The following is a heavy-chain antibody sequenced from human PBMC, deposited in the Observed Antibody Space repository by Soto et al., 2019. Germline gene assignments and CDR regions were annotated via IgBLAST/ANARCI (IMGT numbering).Heavy chain of an antibody. CDR2: ISSSGSTI. V-gene: IGHV3-48*03. Sequence: GGSLRLSCAASGFTFSSYEMNWVRQAPGKGLEWVSYISSSGSTIYYADSVKGRFTISRDNAKNSLYLQMNSLRAEDTAVYYCARVRGVVVPAAGSSGWLDPWGQGTLVTVSS. D-gene: IGHD2-2*01. CDR3: ARVRGVVVPAAGSSGWLDP. J-gene: IGHJ5*02. CDR1: GFTFSSYE.